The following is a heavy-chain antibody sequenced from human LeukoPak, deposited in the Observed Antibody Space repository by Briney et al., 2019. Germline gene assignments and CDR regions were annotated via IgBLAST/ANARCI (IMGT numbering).Heavy chain of an antibody. CDR1: GFTFTNYS. D-gene: IGHD6-19*01. V-gene: IGHV3-21*01. CDR3: ARVSVAGSVIDAFDM. Sequence: GGSLRLSCAATGFTFTNYSIHWVRQSPGKGLEWVSCISGSSVYRYYADSVKGRFTISRDNAKNSLYLQMNSLRAEDTAVYYCARVSVAGSVIDAFDMWGQGTMVTVSS. CDR2: ISGSSVYR. J-gene: IGHJ3*02.